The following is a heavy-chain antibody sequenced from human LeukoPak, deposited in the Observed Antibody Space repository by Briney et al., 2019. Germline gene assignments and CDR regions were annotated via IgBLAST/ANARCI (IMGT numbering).Heavy chain of an antibody. CDR3: ARVISRTLFY. CDR2: ISPNRGGT. Sequence: ASVKVSCKASGYTFTGYSMHWVRQAPGQGLEWMGWISPNRGGTNYAQKFQGRITLTRETSITTVYMELSSLRSDDTAVYYCARVISRTLFYWGQGALVTVSS. J-gene: IGHJ4*02. D-gene: IGHD2/OR15-2a*01. CDR1: GYTFTGYS. V-gene: IGHV1-2*02.